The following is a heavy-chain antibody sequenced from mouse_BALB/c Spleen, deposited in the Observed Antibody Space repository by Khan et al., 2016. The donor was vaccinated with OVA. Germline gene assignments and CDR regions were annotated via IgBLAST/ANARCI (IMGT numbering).Heavy chain of an antibody. CDR1: GYTFTNYG. V-gene: IGHV9-3-1*01. Sequence: QIQLVQSGPELKKPGETVKISCKAAGYTFTNYGMNWVKQAPGKGLKWMGWINTYTGEPTYADDFKGRFAFSLETSASTAYLQINNLKNEDTATXFCARSNGYYWFAYWGQGTLVTVSA. CDR3: ARSNGYYWFAY. CDR2: INTYTGEP. D-gene: IGHD2-3*01. J-gene: IGHJ3*01.